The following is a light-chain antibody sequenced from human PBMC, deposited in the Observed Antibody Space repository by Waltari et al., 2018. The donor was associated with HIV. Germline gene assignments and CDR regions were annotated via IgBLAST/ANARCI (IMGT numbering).Light chain of an antibody. J-gene: IGLJ3*02. CDR1: SSNIGRHY. CDR3: AAWDDSLSGRV. CDR2: ENY. Sequence: QSVLTQPPSASGTPGQRVTISCSGSSSNIGRHYVYWYQQLPGTAPKLLIYENYQRPSGVPSRFSGSNSGTSASLAISGLRSEDEADYYCAAWDDSLSGRVFGGGTKLTVL. V-gene: IGLV1-47*01.